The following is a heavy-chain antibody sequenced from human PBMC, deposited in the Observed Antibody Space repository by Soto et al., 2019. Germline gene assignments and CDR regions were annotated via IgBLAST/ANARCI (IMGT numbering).Heavy chain of an antibody. V-gene: IGHV3-30*18. CDR1: GFTFSSYG. J-gene: IGHJ1*01. CDR3: AKVTFQH. CDR2: ISYDGSNK. Sequence: QVQLVESGGGVVQPGRSLRLSCAASGFTFSSYGMHRVRQAPGKGLEWVAVISYDGSNKYYADSVKGRFTISRDNSKNTLYLQMNSLRAEDTAVYYCAKVTFQHWGQGTLVTVSS.